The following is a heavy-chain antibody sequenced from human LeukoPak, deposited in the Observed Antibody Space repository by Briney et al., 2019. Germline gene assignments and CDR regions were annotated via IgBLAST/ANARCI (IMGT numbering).Heavy chain of an antibody. Sequence: SETLSLTCTVSGGSISSYYWSWIRQPPGKGLEWIGYIYYSGSTNYNPSLKSRVTISVDTSKNQFSLKLSSVTAADTAVYYCARVRFYYYYMDVWGKGTTVTVSS. CDR2: IYYSGST. CDR3: ARVRFYYYYMDV. J-gene: IGHJ6*03. V-gene: IGHV4-59*01. CDR1: GGSISSYY.